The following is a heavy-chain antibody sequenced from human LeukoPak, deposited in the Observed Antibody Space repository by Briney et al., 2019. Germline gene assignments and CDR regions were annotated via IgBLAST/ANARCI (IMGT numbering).Heavy chain of an antibody. CDR2: LSGSGITT. Sequence: GGSLRLSCAASGFTFTSYAMSWVRQAPGKGLEWVSTLSGSGITTYYADSVKGRFTISRDNSKNTLYLQMNSLRAEDTAVYYCAKGIYSSGWSYFDYWGHGTLVTVSS. V-gene: IGHV3-23*01. J-gene: IGHJ4*01. CDR1: GFTFTSYA. CDR3: AKGIYSSGWSYFDY. D-gene: IGHD6-19*01.